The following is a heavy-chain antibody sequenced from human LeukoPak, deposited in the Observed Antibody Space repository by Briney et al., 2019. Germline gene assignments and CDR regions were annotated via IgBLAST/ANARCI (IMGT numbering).Heavy chain of an antibody. D-gene: IGHD5-18*01. J-gene: IGHJ4*02. CDR3: ARYSYGFDY. CDR1: GYIFTGYY. V-gene: IGHV1-2*02. CDR2: INPNSGGT. Sequence: ASVKVLCKASGYIFTGYYIHWVRQPPGQGREWMGWINPNSGGTRYAQKFQGRVTMTRDTSKSTVYMELRSLRSEDPGVYYCARYSYGFDYRGEGALVTVSS.